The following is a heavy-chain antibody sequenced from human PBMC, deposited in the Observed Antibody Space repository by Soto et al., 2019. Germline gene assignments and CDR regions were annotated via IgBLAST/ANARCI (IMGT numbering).Heavy chain of an antibody. V-gene: IGHV4-31*03. CDR3: ARESKYDTSGYPPWFAP. CDR2: IYYSGST. D-gene: IGHD3-22*01. CDR1: VASISSGGYY. Sequence: QVQLQESGPGLVKPSQTLSLTCTVSVASISSGGYYWSWIRQHPGEGLEWIGYIYYSGSTSYNPSLESRFTIQVDTSKNQFSRKLSSVTAADTAVYYWARESKYDTSGYPPWFAPWGQGPLVTASS. J-gene: IGHJ5*02.